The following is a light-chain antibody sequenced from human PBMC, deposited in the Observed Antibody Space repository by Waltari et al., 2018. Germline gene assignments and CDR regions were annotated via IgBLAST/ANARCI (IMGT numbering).Light chain of an antibody. V-gene: IGKV3D-15*02. CDR2: HTS. Sequence: CRAEQSGSIYVAWYQQKPGQAPRLLIYHTSTRATGIPDRFSGSGSGTDFSLTISGLEPEDFAVYYCQHYKNLPVSFGQGTRVESK. J-gene: IGKJ1*01. CDR3: QHYKNLPVS. CDR1: QSGSIY.